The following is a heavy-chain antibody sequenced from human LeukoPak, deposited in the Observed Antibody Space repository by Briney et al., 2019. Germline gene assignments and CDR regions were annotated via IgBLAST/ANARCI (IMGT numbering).Heavy chain of an antibody. CDR3: ARCVNGVCRAFDY. CDR2: IRYDGSKE. V-gene: IGHV3-30*02. J-gene: IGHJ4*02. D-gene: IGHD2-8*01. CDR1: GFTLSSYG. Sequence: GGSPRLSCAASGFTLSSYGMDWVRQAPGKGLEWVSYIRYDGSKEYYADSVKGRFAISRDNSKSTLYVQMNSLRAEDTAVYYCARCVNGVCRAFDYWGQGTLVTVSS.